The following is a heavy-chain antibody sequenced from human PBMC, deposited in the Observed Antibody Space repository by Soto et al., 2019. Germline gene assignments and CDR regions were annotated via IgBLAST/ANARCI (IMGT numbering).Heavy chain of an antibody. CDR2: IYHSGST. CDR1: GGSISSGGYS. J-gene: IGHJ5*02. V-gene: IGHV4-30-2*01. D-gene: IGHD2-2*01. CDR3: ARYCSSTSCSANRWFDP. Sequence: PSETLSLTCAVSGGSISSGGYSWSWIRQPPGKGLEWIGYIYHSGSTYYNPSLKSRVTISVDRSKNQFSLKLSSVTAADTAVYYCARYCSSTSCSANRWFDPWGQGTLVTVSS.